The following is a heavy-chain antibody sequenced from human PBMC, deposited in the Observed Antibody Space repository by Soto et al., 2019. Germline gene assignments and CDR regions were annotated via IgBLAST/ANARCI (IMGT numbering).Heavy chain of an antibody. CDR3: ADGDYVENPFDP. Sequence: SVMVSCKASGGTFSSYAISWVRQHPGEGLDWIGGIIPIFGTANYAQKFQGRVTITADESTSTAYMELSSLRSEDTAVYYCADGDYVENPFDPWGQGTLVTVSS. J-gene: IGHJ5*02. CDR2: IIPIFGTA. V-gene: IGHV1-69*13. D-gene: IGHD4-17*01. CDR1: GGTFSSYA.